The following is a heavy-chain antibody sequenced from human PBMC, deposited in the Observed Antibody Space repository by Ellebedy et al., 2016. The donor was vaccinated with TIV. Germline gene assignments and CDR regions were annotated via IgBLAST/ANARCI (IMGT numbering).Heavy chain of an antibody. J-gene: IGHJ6*02. Sequence: GGSLRLSCAASGFTFNTYSMNWVRQAPGKGLEWVSSISSSNSYINYADSVKGRFTISRDNSKNTLYLQMNSLRAEDTAVYYCARDRSMDVWGQGTTVTVSS. CDR3: ARDRSMDV. CDR2: ISSSNSYI. V-gene: IGHV3-21*04. CDR1: GFTFNTYS.